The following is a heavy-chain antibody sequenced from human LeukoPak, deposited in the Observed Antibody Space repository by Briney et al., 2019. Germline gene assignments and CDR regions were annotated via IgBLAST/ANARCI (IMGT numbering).Heavy chain of an antibody. J-gene: IGHJ5*02. CDR3: ARGFASGWYSRYDP. D-gene: IGHD6-19*01. CDR1: GDPVSRDSYY. Sequence: SETLSLTCTVSGDPVSRDSYYWSWLRQPPGKELEWIGYVYHTGSTNYNPSLKSRVTISVDTSTNEFSPKMTSVTAADTAVYYCARGFASGWYSRYDPWGQGTLVTVSS. CDR2: VYHTGST. V-gene: IGHV4-61*01.